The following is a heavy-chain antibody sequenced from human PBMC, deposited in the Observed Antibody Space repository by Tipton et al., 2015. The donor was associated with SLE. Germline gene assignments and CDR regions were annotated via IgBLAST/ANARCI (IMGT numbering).Heavy chain of an antibody. CDR3: ARDWGYGSGSFF. V-gene: IGHV7-4-1*02. CDR1: GYTFTSYG. J-gene: IGHJ3*01. D-gene: IGHD3-10*01. Sequence: QSGAEVKKPGASVKVSCKSSGYTFTSYGVNWVRQAPGQGLEWLGWINTKTGKPTYAQDFTGRFVFSLDTSVSTAYLQISSLKADDSAVYYCARDWGYGSGSFFWGQGTMVTVSS. CDR2: INTKTGKP.